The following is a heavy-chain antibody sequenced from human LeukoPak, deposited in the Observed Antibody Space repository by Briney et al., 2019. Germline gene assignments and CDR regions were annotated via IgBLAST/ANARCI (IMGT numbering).Heavy chain of an antibody. CDR2: INPNSGGT. CDR1: GYTFTGYY. D-gene: IGHD5/OR15-5a*01. J-gene: IGHJ6*02. Sequence: ASVKVSCKASGYTFTGYYMHWVRQAPGQGLEWMGWINPNSGGTNYAQKFQGGVTMTRDTSISTAYMELSRLRSDDTAVYYCARDTGGGSTFMDVWGQGTTVTVSS. V-gene: IGHV1-2*02. CDR3: ARDTGGGSTFMDV.